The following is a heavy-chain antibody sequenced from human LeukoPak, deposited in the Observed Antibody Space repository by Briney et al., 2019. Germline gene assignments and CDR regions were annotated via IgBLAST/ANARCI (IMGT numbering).Heavy chain of an antibody. V-gene: IGHV1-46*01. D-gene: IGHD3-16*02. Sequence: ASVKVSCKASGYTFTSYYMHWVRQAPGQGLEWMGIINPSGGSTSYAQKFQGRVTMTRDTSTSTVYMELSSLRSEDTAVYYCARGYYDYVWGSYRHTYFDYWGQGTLVTVSS. CDR3: ARGYYDYVWGSYRHTYFDY. J-gene: IGHJ4*02. CDR1: GYTFTSYY. CDR2: INPSGGST.